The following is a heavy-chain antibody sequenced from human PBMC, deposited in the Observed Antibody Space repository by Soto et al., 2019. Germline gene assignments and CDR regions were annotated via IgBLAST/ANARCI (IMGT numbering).Heavy chain of an antibody. CDR2: IWYDGSNK. D-gene: IGHD5-18*01. CDR3: ARDHRIQLWLAPNWFDP. CDR1: GFTFSSYG. V-gene: IGHV3-33*01. Sequence: GGSLRLSXAASGFTFSSYGMHWVRQAPGKGLEWVAVIWYDGSNKYYADSVKGRFTISRDNSKNTLYLQMNSLRAEDTAVYYCARDHRIQLWLAPNWFDPWGQGTLVTVSS. J-gene: IGHJ5*02.